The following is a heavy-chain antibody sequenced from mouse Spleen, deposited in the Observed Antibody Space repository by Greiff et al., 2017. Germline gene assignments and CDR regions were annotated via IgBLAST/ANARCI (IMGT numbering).Heavy chain of an antibody. Sequence: LVESGPELVKPGASVKISCKASGYSFTSYYIHWVKQRPGQGLEWIGWIYPGSGNTKYNEKFKGKATLTADTSSSTAYMQLSSLTSEDSAVYYCARGEAFDYWGQGTTLTVSS. CDR3: ARGEAFDY. J-gene: IGHJ2*01. CDR2: IYPGSGNT. D-gene: IGHD3-2*02. V-gene: IGHV1-66*01. CDR1: GYSFTSYY.